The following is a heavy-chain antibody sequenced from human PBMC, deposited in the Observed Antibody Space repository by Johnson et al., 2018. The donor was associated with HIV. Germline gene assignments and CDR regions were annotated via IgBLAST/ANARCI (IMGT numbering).Heavy chain of an antibody. CDR3: AKDTLLESGFDI. J-gene: IGHJ3*02. CDR1: GFTFDDYG. CDR2: INWNGGST. V-gene: IGHV3-20*04. D-gene: IGHD3-3*02. Sequence: VQLVESGGGVVRPGGSLRLSCAASGFTFDDYGMSWVRQAPGKGLEWVSGINWNGGSTGYADAVKGRFTISRDNAKNTLYLQMNSLRAEDTASYYCAKDTLLESGFDIWGQGTMVTVSS.